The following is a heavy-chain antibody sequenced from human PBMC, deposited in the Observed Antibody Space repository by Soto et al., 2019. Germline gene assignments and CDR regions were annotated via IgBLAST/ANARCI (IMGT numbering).Heavy chain of an antibody. CDR1: GGSISSSSYY. CDR3: ARDLAAAGYNWFDP. J-gene: IGHJ5*02. D-gene: IGHD6-13*01. V-gene: IGHV4-39*02. CDR2: IYYSGTT. Sequence: PSETLSLTCTVSGGSISSSSYYWGWIRQPPGKGLEWIGSIYYSGTTYYNPSLKSRVTISVDTSKNKFSLKLSSVTAADTAVYFCARDLAAAGYNWFDPWGQGTLIT.